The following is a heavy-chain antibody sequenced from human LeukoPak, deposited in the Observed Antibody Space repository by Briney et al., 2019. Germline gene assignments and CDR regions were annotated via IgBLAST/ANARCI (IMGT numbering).Heavy chain of an antibody. D-gene: IGHD3-9*01. CDR1: GFTFSSYA. CDR3: ARDRADYDILTGPDY. J-gene: IGHJ4*02. V-gene: IGHV3-30*04. CDR2: ISYDGSNK. Sequence: GGSLRLSCAVSGFTFSSYAMHWVRQAPGKGLEWVAVISYDGSNKYYADSVKGRFTISRDNSKNTLYLQMNSLRAEDTAVYYCARDRADYDILTGPDYWGQGTLVTVSS.